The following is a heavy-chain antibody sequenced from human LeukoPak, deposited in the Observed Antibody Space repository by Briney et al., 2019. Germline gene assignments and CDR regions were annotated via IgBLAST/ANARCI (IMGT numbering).Heavy chain of an antibody. V-gene: IGHV3-7*01. CDR2: INDDGSAK. D-gene: IGHD3-10*01. CDR1: GFTFSTYW. J-gene: IGHJ3*02. Sequence: GGSLRLSCAASGFTFSTYWMSWVRQAPGKGLEWVANINDDGSAKYYVDSVKGRFSISRDNAKNSVFLQMNSLRAEDTAVYYCARDVYDSGRGAFDILGQGTMVTVSS. CDR3: ARDVYDSGRGAFDI.